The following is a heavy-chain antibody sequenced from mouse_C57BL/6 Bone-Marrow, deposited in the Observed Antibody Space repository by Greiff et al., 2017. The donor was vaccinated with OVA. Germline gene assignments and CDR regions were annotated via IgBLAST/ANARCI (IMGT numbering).Heavy chain of an antibody. V-gene: IGHV1-53*01. CDR3: ARSMGDYDRAWFAY. CDR2: INPSNGGT. CDR1: GYTFTSYW. Sequence: QVQLKQPGTELVKPGASVKLSCKASGYTFTSYWMHWVKQRPGQGLEWIGNINPSNGGTNYNEKFKSKATLTVDKSSSTAYMQLSSLTSEDSAVYYCARSMGDYDRAWFAYWGQGTLVTVSA. D-gene: IGHD2-4*01. J-gene: IGHJ3*01.